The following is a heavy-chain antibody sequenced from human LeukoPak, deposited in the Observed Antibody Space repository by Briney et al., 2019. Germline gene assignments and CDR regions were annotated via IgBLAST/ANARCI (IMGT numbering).Heavy chain of an antibody. CDR3: ARRLSGSYLDY. J-gene: IGHJ4*02. CDR2: INPNSGGT. V-gene: IGHV1-2*06. D-gene: IGHD1-26*01. Sequence: ASVKVSCKASGYTFTGYYMHWVRQAPGQGLEWMGRINPNSGGTNYAQKFQGRVIMTRDTSISTAYMELSRLRSDDTAVYYCARRLSGSYLDYWGQGTLVTVSS. CDR1: GYTFTGYY.